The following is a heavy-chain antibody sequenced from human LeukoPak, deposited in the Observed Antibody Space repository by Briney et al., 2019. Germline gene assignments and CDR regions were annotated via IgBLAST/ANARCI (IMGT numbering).Heavy chain of an antibody. CDR1: GFTFSSYG. V-gene: IGHV3-30*03. J-gene: IGHJ5*02. CDR2: ISYDGSNK. Sequence: GGSLRLSCAASGFTFSSYGMHWVRQAPGKGLEWVAVISYDGSNKYYADSVKGRFTISRDNSKNTLYLQMNSLRAGDTAVYYCAPNWFDPWGQGTLVTVSS. CDR3: APNWFDP.